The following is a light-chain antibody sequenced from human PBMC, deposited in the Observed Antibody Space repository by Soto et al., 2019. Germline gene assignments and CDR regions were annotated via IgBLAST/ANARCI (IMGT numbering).Light chain of an antibody. Sequence: DIQMTQSPSTLSASVGDRVTITCRATQSISKWLAWYQQKPGKAPKLLIYEASSLDSGVPSRFSGSGSGTEFSLTTSSLQPDDFATYYCQHQSYRLGQGTRLEIK. CDR1: QSISKW. CDR2: EAS. V-gene: IGKV1-5*03. CDR3: QHQSYR. J-gene: IGKJ2*03.